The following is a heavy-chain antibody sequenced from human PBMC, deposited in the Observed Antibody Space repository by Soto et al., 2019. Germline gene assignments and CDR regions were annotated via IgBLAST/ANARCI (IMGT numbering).Heavy chain of an antibody. V-gene: IGHV3-30*18. J-gene: IGHJ5*02. CDR1: GFTFSSYG. D-gene: IGHD6-19*01. Sequence: GSLRLSCAASGFTFSSYGMHWVRQAPCKGLEWVAVISYDGSNKYYADSVKGRFTISRDNSKNTLYLQMNSLRAEDTAVYYCAKDLKSGYSSGWYKNWFDPWGQGTLVTVSS. CDR2: ISYDGSNK. CDR3: AKDLKSGYSSGWYKNWFDP.